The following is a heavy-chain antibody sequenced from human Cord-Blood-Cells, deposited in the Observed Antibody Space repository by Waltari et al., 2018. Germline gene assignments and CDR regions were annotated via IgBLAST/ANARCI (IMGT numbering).Heavy chain of an antibody. D-gene: IGHD1-26*01. CDR1: GGSISSSSYY. CDR2: IYYSGST. J-gene: IGHJ2*01. V-gene: IGHV4-39*07. Sequence: GLVKPSETLSLTCTVSGGSISSSSYYWGWIRQPPGKGLEWIGSIYYSGSTYYNPSLKSRVTISVDTSKNQFSLKLRSVTAADTAVYYCARHGNWYFDLWGRGTLVTVSS. CDR3: ARHGNWYFDL.